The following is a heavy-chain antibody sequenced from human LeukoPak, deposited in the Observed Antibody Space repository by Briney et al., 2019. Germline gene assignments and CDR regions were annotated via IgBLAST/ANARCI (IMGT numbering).Heavy chain of an antibody. Sequence: SETLSLTCGVYGVSFSGYSWSWIRQPPGKGLEWIGEINHSGSTNHNPSLKSRVTILVDTSKNQFSLKLTSVTAADTAVYYCARGRNWNYGGWFERRRHGTLVTVSS. CDR3: ARGRNWNYGGWFER. D-gene: IGHD1-7*01. J-gene: IGHJ5*02. V-gene: IGHV4-34*01. CDR2: INHSGST. CDR1: GVSFSGYS.